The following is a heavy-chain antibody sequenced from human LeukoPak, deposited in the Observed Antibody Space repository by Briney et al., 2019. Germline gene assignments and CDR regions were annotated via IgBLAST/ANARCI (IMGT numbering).Heavy chain of an antibody. Sequence: PSETLSLTCTVSSGSISSGSYYWSWIRQPAGKGLEWIGRIYTSGSTNYNPSLKSRVTISVDKSKNQFSLKLSSVTAADTAVYYCARVTRLLVYAFDIWGQGTMVTVSS. CDR2: IYTSGST. CDR3: ARVTRLLVYAFDI. CDR1: SGSISSGSYY. V-gene: IGHV4-61*02. D-gene: IGHD3-22*01. J-gene: IGHJ3*02.